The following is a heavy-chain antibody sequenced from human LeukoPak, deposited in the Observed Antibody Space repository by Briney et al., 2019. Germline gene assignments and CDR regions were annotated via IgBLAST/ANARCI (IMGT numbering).Heavy chain of an antibody. V-gene: IGHV1-2*02. Sequence: ASVKVSCKASGYTFTDSYLHWVRQAPGQGLEWMAWINPNSGATKYIQKFQGRVTMTRDTSSTTVYMELDRLRSDDTAVYYCARPLGSLKEYWWFDPWGQGTLVTVSS. CDR3: ARPLGSLKEYWWFDP. J-gene: IGHJ5*02. D-gene: IGHD2/OR15-2a*01. CDR1: GYTFTDSY. CDR2: INPNSGAT.